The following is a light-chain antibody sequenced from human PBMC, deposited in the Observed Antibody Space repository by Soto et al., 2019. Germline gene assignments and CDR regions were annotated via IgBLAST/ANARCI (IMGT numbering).Light chain of an antibody. CDR3: CSYAGSRSWV. J-gene: IGLJ3*02. CDR2: EGN. CDR1: SSDVGGYNL. V-gene: IGLV2-23*01. Sequence: QSVLTQPASVSGSPGQSITISCTGTSSDVGGYNLVSWYQQYPGKAPKLMIYEGNKRPSGVSNRFSGSKSGNTASLTISGLQAEDEADYSCCSYAGSRSWVFGGGTQLTVL.